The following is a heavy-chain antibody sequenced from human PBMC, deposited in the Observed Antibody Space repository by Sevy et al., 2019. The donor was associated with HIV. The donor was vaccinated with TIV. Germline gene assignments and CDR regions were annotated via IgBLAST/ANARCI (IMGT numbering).Heavy chain of an antibody. J-gene: IGHJ6*02. V-gene: IGHV3-9*01. CDR3: AKGYRYGLPIQYGMDV. Sequence: GGSLRLSCAASGFTFDDYAIYWVRQAPGKGLEWVSGISWNSGSIGYAYSVKGRFTISRDNAKNSLYLQMNSLRPEDTALDYCAKGYRYGLPIQYGMDVWGQGTTVTVSS. D-gene: IGHD5-18*01. CDR2: ISWNSGSI. CDR1: GFTFDDYA.